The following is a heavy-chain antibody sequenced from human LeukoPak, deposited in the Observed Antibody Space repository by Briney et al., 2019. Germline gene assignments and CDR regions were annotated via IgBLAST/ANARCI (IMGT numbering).Heavy chain of an antibody. J-gene: IGHJ3*02. Sequence: ASVKVSCKASGGTFSSYAISWVRQAPGQGLEWMGWMNPNSGNTGYAQKFQGRVTMTRNTSISTAYMELSSLRSDDTAVYYCARDFVRFYYDSSGYYYGADAFDIWGQGTMVTVSS. V-gene: IGHV1-8*02. CDR3: ARDFVRFYYDSSGYYYGADAFDI. CDR2: MNPNSGNT. D-gene: IGHD3-22*01. CDR1: GGTFSSYA.